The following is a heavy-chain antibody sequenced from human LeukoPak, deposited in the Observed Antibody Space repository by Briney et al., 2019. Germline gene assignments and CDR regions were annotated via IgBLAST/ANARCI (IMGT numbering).Heavy chain of an antibody. CDR1: GSTFSSYA. Sequence: PGGSLRLSCAASGSTFSSYAMSWVRQAPGKGLEWVSAISGSGGSTYYADSVKGRFTISRDNSKNTLYLQMNSLRAEDTAVYYCAKDLRGATHYYGMDVWGQGTTVTVSS. D-gene: IGHD1-26*01. CDR3: AKDLRGATHYYGMDV. J-gene: IGHJ6*02. V-gene: IGHV3-23*01. CDR2: ISGSGGST.